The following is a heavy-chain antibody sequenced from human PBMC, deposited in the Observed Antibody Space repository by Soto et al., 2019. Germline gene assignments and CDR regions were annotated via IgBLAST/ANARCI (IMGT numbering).Heavy chain of an antibody. CDR2: IRSRANNYAT. CDR3: ARGQQAAIGDYYYHGLDV. Sequence: LRLSCAASELNFSGSAIHWARQAPGKGLEWVGRIRSRANNYATSSGESVRGRFTFFRDDSKNMAFLQMNTLKTEDTAIYYCARGQQAAIGDYYYHGLDVWGQGTSVTVS. CDR1: ELNFSGSA. V-gene: IGHV3-73*01. J-gene: IGHJ6*02. D-gene: IGHD3-10*01.